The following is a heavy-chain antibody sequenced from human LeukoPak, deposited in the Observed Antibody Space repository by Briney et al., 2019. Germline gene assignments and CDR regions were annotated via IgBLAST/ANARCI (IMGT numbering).Heavy chain of an antibody. CDR3: ARGGVGPGANNWFDP. CDR2: IHTSGST. D-gene: IGHD1-26*01. CDR1: GGSISNYY. Sequence: KPSETLSLTCTVSGGSISNYYWNWIRQPAGKGLEWIGRIHTSGSTNYNPSLRSRVTISVDTSKNHFSLELSAVTAADTAVYYCARGGVGPGANNWFDPWGQGTLVTVSS. J-gene: IGHJ5*02. V-gene: IGHV4-4*07.